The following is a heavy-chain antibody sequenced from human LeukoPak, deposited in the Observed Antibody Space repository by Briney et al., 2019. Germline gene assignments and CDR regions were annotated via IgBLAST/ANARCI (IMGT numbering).Heavy chain of an antibody. Sequence: PSETLSLTCTVSGGSISSSSYYWGWIRQPPGKGLEWIGSIYYSGSTYYNPSLKSRVTISVDTSKNQFSLKLSSVTAADTAVYYCARVRLDTGWFDPWGQGTLVTVSS. J-gene: IGHJ5*02. V-gene: IGHV4-39*01. CDR2: IYYSGST. CDR1: GGSISSSSYY. CDR3: ARVRLDTGWFDP. D-gene: IGHD3-10*01.